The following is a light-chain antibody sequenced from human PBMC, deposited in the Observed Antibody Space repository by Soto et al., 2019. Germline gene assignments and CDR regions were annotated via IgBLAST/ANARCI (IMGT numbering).Light chain of an antibody. Sequence: QSALTQPPSASGSPGQSVTISCTGTGSDVASYDYVSWYQQHPGKAPKLIIYEVTKRPSGVPDRFSGSKSGNTASLTVSGLQADDEADYYCSSYADTNNLVFGGGTKLTVL. CDR3: SSYADTNNLV. J-gene: IGLJ2*01. CDR1: GSDVASYDY. CDR2: EVT. V-gene: IGLV2-8*01.